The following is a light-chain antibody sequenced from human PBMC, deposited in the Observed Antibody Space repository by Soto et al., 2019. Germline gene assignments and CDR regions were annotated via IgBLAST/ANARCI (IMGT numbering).Light chain of an antibody. CDR2: DNY. Sequence: QSVLTQPPSVSAAPGQTVTISCSGTSSNIGDNYVSWYRQLPGTAPKLLIYDNYKRPSGIPDRFSGSKSGTSTTLGITGLQTGDEADYYCGTWDTSLNNWVFGGGTKLTVL. CDR1: SSNIGDNY. J-gene: IGLJ3*02. CDR3: GTWDTSLNNWV. V-gene: IGLV1-51*01.